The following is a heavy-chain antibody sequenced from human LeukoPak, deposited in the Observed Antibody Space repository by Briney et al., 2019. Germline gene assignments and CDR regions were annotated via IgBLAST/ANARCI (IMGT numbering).Heavy chain of an antibody. D-gene: IGHD6-19*01. CDR1: GFTLSSYA. CDR2: IVGSGDST. J-gene: IGHJ4*02. V-gene: IGHV3-23*01. CDR3: AKDRKQWHSPLDY. Sequence: GGSLRLSCAASGFTLSSYAMYWVRQAPGKGLEWVPAIVGSGDSTYYADSMRGRFIISRDNSKNTLCLQMNSLRPEDTAVYYCAKDRKQWHSPLDYWGQGTLVTVSS.